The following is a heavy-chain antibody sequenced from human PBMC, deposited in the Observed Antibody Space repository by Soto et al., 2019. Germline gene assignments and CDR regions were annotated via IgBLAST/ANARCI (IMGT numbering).Heavy chain of an antibody. D-gene: IGHD2-2*01. J-gene: IGHJ4*02. CDR2: IYYRGTT. V-gene: IGHV4-59*11. CDR1: GVSTSNHY. CDR3: ARGGGSPYHDHEFDY. Sequence: SETLSLTCSVSGVSTSNHYWTWIRKPPGQGPEWIGCIYYRGTTNYNASFNSRVTISLDTSKNQFSLRLTSVTTADTAVYYCARGGGSPYHDHEFDYWGQGILVTVSS.